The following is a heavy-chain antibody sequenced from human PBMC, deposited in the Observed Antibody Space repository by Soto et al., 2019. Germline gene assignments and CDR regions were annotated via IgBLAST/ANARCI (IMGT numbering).Heavy chain of an antibody. CDR1: GYTFTIYA. D-gene: IGHD2-2*01. Sequence: ASVNVSCKASGYTFTIYAMHWVRQAPGQRLEWMGWINAGNGNTKYSQKFQGRVTITRDTSASTAYMELSSLRSEDTAVYYCARSCSSTSCSVEDYYYYMDVWGKGTTVTVSS. CDR3: ARSCSSTSCSVEDYYYYMDV. V-gene: IGHV1-3*01. CDR2: INAGNGNT. J-gene: IGHJ6*03.